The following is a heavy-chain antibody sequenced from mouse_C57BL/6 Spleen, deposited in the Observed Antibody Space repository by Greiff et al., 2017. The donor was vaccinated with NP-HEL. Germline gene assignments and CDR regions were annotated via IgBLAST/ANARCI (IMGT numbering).Heavy chain of an antibody. CDR2: ISYDGST. Sequence: EVQLQQSGPGLVKPSQSLSLTCSVTGYSITSGYYWNWIRQFPGNKLEWMGYISYDGSTNYNPSLKNRISITRDTSKNQFFLKLNSVTTEDTATYYCVYYDYDGGFAYWGQGTLVTVSA. D-gene: IGHD2-4*01. CDR3: VYYDYDGGFAY. J-gene: IGHJ3*01. CDR1: GYSITSGYY. V-gene: IGHV3-6*01.